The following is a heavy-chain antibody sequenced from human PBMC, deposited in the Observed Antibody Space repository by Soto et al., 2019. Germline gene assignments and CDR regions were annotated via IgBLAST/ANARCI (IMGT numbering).Heavy chain of an antibody. CDR3: ARDTDIVIVPGAIGGPDY. V-gene: IGHV1-18*01. CDR1: GYTFTNYG. D-gene: IGHD2-2*01. J-gene: IGHJ4*02. CDR2: ISAYNGDT. Sequence: ASVNLSCKASGYTFTNYGISWVRQAPGQGLEWMGWISAYNGDTDYAQKLQGRLSLTTDTSTSTAYMELRSLRSDDAAVYYCARDTDIVIVPGAIGGPDYWGQGTLVTVSS.